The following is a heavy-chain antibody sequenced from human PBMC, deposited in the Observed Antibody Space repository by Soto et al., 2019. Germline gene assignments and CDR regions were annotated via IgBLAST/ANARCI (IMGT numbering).Heavy chain of an antibody. CDR1: GFTFSSYA. CDR3: AKGVEGGNYYGGAFDY. Sequence: EVQLLESGGGLVQPGGSLRLSCVASGFTFSSYAMSWVRQAPGKGLEWVAAISASGGATLYADSVKGRLTITRDNPKNTLDVQMNSLRAEDTAVYYCAKGVEGGNYYGGAFDYWGQGTLVTVSS. J-gene: IGHJ4*02. D-gene: IGHD1-26*01. V-gene: IGHV3-23*01. CDR2: ISASGGAT.